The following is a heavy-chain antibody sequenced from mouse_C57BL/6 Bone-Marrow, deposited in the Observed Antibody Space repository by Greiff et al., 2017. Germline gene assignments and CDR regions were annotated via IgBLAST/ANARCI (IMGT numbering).Heavy chain of an antibody. CDR3: ARSDWDYGCSLDY. V-gene: IGHV3-8*01. CDR2: ISYSGST. D-gene: IGHD1-1*01. Sequence: EVQRVESGPGLAKPSQTLSLTCSVTGYSITSDYWNWIRKFPGNKLEYMGYISYSGSTYYNPYLKSRISITRDTSKNQYYLQLNSVTTEYTATYYCARSDWDYGCSLDYWGQGTTLTVSS. CDR1: GYSITSDY. J-gene: IGHJ2*01.